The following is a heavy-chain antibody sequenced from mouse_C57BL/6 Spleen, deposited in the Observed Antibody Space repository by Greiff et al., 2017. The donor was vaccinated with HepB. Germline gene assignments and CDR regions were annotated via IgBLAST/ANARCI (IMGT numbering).Heavy chain of an antibody. V-gene: IGHV5-16*01. Sequence: EVQVVESEGGLVQPGSSMKLSCTASGFTFSDYYMAWVRQVPEKGLEWVANINYDGSSTYYLDSLKSRFIISRDNAKNILYLQMSSLKSEDTATYYCARDTTWAMDYWGQGTSVTVSS. CDR1: GFTFSDYY. D-gene: IGHD1-1*01. J-gene: IGHJ4*01. CDR3: ARDTTWAMDY. CDR2: INYDGSST.